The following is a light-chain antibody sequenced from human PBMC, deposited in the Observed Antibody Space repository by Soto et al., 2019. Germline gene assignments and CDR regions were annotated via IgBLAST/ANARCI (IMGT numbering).Light chain of an antibody. CDR1: SSDVGGYNY. CDR3: SSYTSSSTKV. V-gene: IGLV2-14*01. Sequence: QSVLTQPASVSGSPGRSITISCTGTSSDVGGYNYVSWYQQHPGKAPKLMIYDVSNRPSGVSNRFSGSKSGNTASLTISGLQAEDEADYYCSSYTSSSTKVFGPGTKVTVL. CDR2: DVS. J-gene: IGLJ1*01.